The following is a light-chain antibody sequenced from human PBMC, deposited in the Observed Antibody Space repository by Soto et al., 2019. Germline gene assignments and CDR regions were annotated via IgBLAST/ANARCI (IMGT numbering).Light chain of an antibody. Sequence: QSALTQPASVSGSPGQSITISCTGTSSDVGGYNDVSWYQQHPGKAPKLMIYDVSNRPSGVSNRFSGSKSGNTASLTISGLQAEDEVDYYCSSYTSSSTPDVFGTGTKLTVL. CDR1: SSDVGGYND. CDR2: DVS. CDR3: SSYTSSSTPDV. V-gene: IGLV2-14*01. J-gene: IGLJ1*01.